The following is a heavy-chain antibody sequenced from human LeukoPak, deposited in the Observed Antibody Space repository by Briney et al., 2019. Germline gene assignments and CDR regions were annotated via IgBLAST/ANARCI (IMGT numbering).Heavy chain of an antibody. J-gene: IGHJ4*02. Sequence: KSGGSLRLSCAASEFTLSEYYVSWIRQAPGKGLEWISYISSSGTTIYYADSLKGRFTVSRDNAQNLVYLQLNSLRAEDTAVYYCAKDQGGDYDFWSGPPPGGDYWGQGTLVTVSS. CDR2: ISSSGTTI. CDR1: EFTLSEYY. D-gene: IGHD3-3*01. CDR3: AKDQGGDYDFWSGPPPGGDY. V-gene: IGHV3-11*01.